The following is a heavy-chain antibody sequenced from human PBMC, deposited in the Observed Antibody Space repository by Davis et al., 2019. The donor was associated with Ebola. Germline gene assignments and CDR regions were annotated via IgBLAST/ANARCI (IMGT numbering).Heavy chain of an antibody. V-gene: IGHV3-23*01. CDR2: ISGGGHST. D-gene: IGHD3-10*01. J-gene: IGHJ4*02. Sequence: PGGSLRLSCTASGFTFTTYAMTWARQAPGKGLEWVSSISGGGHSTYYADSVKGRFTISRDNSKNTLYLQMNSLRVEDTAVYYCARSGFAVVSGSYFYYFDYWGQGTLVTVSS. CDR3: ARSGFAVVSGSYFYYFDY. CDR1: GFTFTTYA.